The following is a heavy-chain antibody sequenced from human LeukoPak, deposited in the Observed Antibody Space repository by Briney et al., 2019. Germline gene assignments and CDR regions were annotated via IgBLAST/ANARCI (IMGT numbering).Heavy chain of an antibody. V-gene: IGHV3-20*04. CDR3: ARDGVLVVPAAPFDY. D-gene: IGHD2-2*01. CDR2: INWNGGST. Sequence: PGGSLRLSCAASGFTFDDYGMSWVRQAPGKGLEWVSGINWNGGSTGYADSVKGRFTISRDNAKNSLYLQMNSLRAEDTAVYYCARDGVLVVPAAPFDYWGQGTLVTVSS. J-gene: IGHJ4*02. CDR1: GFTFDDYG.